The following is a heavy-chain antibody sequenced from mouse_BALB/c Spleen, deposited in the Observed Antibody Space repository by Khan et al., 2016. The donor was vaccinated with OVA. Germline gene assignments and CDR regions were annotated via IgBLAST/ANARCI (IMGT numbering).Heavy chain of an antibody. CDR2: ISTYSGNK. J-gene: IGHJ2*01. D-gene: IGHD2-3*01. CDR1: GYTFTDYA. Sequence: QVQLQQSGPELVRPGVSVKISCKGSGYTFTDYAMHWVKQSHAKSLEWLGLISTYSGNKNYKQKFKGKATMNVDKSSSTAYMELARLTSEDFAIYYCTRPAYDGYYDYWGQGTTLTVSS. CDR3: TRPAYDGYYDY. V-gene: IGHV1S137*01.